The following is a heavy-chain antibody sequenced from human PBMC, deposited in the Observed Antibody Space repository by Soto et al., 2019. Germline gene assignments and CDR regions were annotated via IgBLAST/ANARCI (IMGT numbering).Heavy chain of an antibody. CDR3: AKVHCSGGSCPLYGMDV. J-gene: IGHJ6*02. CDR1: GFTFSSYG. D-gene: IGHD2-15*01. CDR2: ISYDGSNK. Sequence: RGSLRLSCGASGFTFSSYGMHWVRQAPGKGLEWVAVISYDGSNKYYADSVKGRFTISRDNSKNTLYLQMNSLRAEDTAVYYCAKVHCSGGSCPLYGMDVWGQGTTVTVSS. V-gene: IGHV3-30*18.